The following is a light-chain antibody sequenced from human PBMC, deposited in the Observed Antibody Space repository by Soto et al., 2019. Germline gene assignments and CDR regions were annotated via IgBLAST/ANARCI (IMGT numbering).Light chain of an antibody. Sequence: AIRLTQSPSSLSASVGDRVNITCRASQGIRHDLGWYQQKPGQAPKLLIYTTSTLQSGVPSRFSGSGSGTDFTLTIXXXXXXXXATYYCLQSYIYPLTFGGGTKVEI. J-gene: IGKJ4*01. CDR2: TTS. V-gene: IGKV1-6*01. CDR3: LQSYIYPLT. CDR1: QGIRHD.